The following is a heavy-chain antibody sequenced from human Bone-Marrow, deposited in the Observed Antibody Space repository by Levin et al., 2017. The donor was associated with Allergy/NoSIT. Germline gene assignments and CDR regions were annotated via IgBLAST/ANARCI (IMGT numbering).Heavy chain of an antibody. J-gene: IGHJ5*02. D-gene: IGHD1-26*01. CDR1: GGSISTSTYY. V-gene: IGHV4-39*01. CDR3: SRSRSGEDWFDP. CDR2: ISYSGST. Sequence: SQTLSLTCTVSGGSISTSTYYWAWIRQPPGKGLEWIGSISYSGSTFSNPSLRSRLTISVDTSKNQFSLKLSSVTAADTAVYYCSRSRSGEDWFDPWGQGTLVSVSS.